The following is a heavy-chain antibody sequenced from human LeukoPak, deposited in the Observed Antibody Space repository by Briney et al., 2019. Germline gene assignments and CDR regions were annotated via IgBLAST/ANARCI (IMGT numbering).Heavy chain of an antibody. J-gene: IGHJ4*02. CDR2: INPNSGGT. Sequence: ASVKVSCKASGYTFTNYDINWVRQATGQGLEWMGWINPNSGGTNYAQKFQGRVTMTRDTSISTAYMELSRLRSDDTAVYYCARVDSSGYYYVGDYFDYWGQGTLVTVSS. V-gene: IGHV1-2*02. CDR1: GYTFTNYD. D-gene: IGHD3-22*01. CDR3: ARVDSSGYYYVGDYFDY.